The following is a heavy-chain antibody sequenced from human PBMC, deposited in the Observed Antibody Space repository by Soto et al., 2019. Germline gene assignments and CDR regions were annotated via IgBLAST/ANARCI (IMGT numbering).Heavy chain of an antibody. Sequence: SVPTLVNTTETLRLTCTFSGFSLSTSGMCVSWIRQPPGKALEWLARIDWDDDKYYSTSLKTRLTISKDTSKNQVVLTMTNMDPVDTATYYCARITRSVVPASYYYYYYMDVWGKGTTVTVSS. V-gene: IGHV2-70*11. CDR2: IDWDDDK. CDR1: GFSLSTSGMC. J-gene: IGHJ6*03. CDR3: ARITRSVVPASYYYYYYMDV. D-gene: IGHD2-2*01.